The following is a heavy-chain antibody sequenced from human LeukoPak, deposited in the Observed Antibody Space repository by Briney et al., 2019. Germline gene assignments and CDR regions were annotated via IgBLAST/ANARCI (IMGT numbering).Heavy chain of an antibody. CDR1: GYTFTGYY. V-gene: IGHV1-2*02. J-gene: IGHJ5*02. CDR2: INPNSGGT. D-gene: IGHD3-10*01. CDR3: ARDYYGSGSYLYNWFDP. Sequence: ASVKVSCKASGYTFTGYYMHWVRQAPGQGLEWMGWINPNSGGTNYAQKFQGRVTMTRDTSISTAYMELSRLRSDDTAVYYCARDYYGSGSYLYNWFDPWGRGTLVTASS.